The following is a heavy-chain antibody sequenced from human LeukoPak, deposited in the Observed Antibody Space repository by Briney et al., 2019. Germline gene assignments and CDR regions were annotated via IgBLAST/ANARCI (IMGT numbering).Heavy chain of an antibody. Sequence: PGGSLRLSCAASGFTFSSYSMTWVRQAPGKGLEWVSSISSSSSYIYYADSVKGRFTISRDNAKNSLYLQMNSLRAEDTAVYYCATPSSGSYYSYYFDYWGQGTLVTVSS. CDR2: ISSSSSYI. D-gene: IGHD1-26*01. CDR3: ATPSSGSYYSYYFDY. CDR1: GFTFSSYS. J-gene: IGHJ4*02. V-gene: IGHV3-21*04.